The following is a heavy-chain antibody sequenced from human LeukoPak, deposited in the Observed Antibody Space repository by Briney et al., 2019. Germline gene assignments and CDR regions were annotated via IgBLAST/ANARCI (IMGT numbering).Heavy chain of an antibody. CDR1: GFTFFTYS. CDR2: IRSDGSDK. Sequence: GGSLRLSCAASGFTFFTYSMNWVRQAPGKGLEWVAFIRSDGSDKYYVDSVKGRFTISRDNSKNTLYLQMNSLRAEDTAVYYCSQEGGSHYWGQGTLVTVSS. J-gene: IGHJ4*02. CDR3: SQEGGSHY. D-gene: IGHD5-12*01. V-gene: IGHV3-30*02.